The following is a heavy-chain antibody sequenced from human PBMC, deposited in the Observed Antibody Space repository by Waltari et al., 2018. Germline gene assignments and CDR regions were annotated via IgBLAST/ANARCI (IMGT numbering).Heavy chain of an antibody. D-gene: IGHD3-10*01. Sequence: QVQLVESGGGVVQPGRSLGLSCAASGIPLRHLGMHWLRQAQGKGLEWVAFISYDGSKTFFTDSVKGRFTISRDNSKNMVYLQMNSLRAEDAAIYYCAKDGVGVRAVIPFDYWGQGTLVTVSS. CDR1: GIPLRHLG. V-gene: IGHV3-30*18. J-gene: IGHJ4*02. CDR2: ISYDGSKT. CDR3: AKDGVGVRAVIPFDY.